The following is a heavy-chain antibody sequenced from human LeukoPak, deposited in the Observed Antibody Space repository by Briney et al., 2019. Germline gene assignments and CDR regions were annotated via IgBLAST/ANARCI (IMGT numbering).Heavy chain of an antibody. CDR2: IYYSGNI. Sequence: PSETLSLTCTVPGASITDYYWSWIRQPPGKGLEWIAYIYYSGNINYNPSLKSRVTISADTSKNQFSLKLTSVTAADTAVYYCARDLVTVTKGFDIWGQGTMVSVSS. CDR1: GASITDYY. V-gene: IGHV4-59*12. CDR3: ARDLVTVTKGFDI. J-gene: IGHJ3*02. D-gene: IGHD4-17*01.